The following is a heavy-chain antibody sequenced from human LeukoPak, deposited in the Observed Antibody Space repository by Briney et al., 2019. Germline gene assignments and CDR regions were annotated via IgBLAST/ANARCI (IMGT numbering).Heavy chain of an antibody. CDR1: GDSISSSDSY. J-gene: IGHJ4*02. V-gene: IGHV4-30-4*01. CDR3: ARHVAGSYYLYFDY. Sequence: SQTLSLTCTVSGDSISSSDSYWSWVRQPPGKGLEWIGFIYHSGSTYYNPSLNSRVTITVDTSKNQFSLKVSSVTAADTAAYYCARHVAGSYYLYFDYWGQGTLVTVSS. D-gene: IGHD3-10*01. CDR2: IYHSGST.